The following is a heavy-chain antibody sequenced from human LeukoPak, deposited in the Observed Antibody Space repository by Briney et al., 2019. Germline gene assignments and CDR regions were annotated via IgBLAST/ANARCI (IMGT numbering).Heavy chain of an antibody. Sequence: PSETLSLTCGVSGGSFSGHCWSWIRQPPGKGLEWIGESIHSGSTNYNPSLESRVTISLDKPKNQFSLKLSSVTAADTAVYYCARGQTQLWFNYWGQGTLVTVSS. D-gene: IGHD5-18*01. V-gene: IGHV4-34*01. CDR1: GGSFSGHC. J-gene: IGHJ4*02. CDR2: SIHSGST. CDR3: ARGQTQLWFNY.